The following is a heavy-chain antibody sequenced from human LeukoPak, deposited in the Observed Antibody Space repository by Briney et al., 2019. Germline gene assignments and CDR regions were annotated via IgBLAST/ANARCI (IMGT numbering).Heavy chain of an antibody. V-gene: IGHV4-59*12. CDR3: ARGRIAAAGN. CDR1: GGSISSYY. Sequence: SETLSLTCTVSGGSISSYYWSWIRQPPGKGLEWIGYIYYSGTTNYNPSLKSRVTISVDTSKNQFSLKLSSVTAADTAVYYCARGRIAAAGNWGQGTLVTVSS. CDR2: IYYSGTT. J-gene: IGHJ4*02. D-gene: IGHD6-13*01.